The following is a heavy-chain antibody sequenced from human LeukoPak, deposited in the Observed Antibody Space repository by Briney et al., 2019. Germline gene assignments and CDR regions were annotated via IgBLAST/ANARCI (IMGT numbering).Heavy chain of an antibody. D-gene: IGHD2-15*01. J-gene: IGHJ4*02. V-gene: IGHV1-69*05. CDR2: IIPIFGTA. CDR3: ARGPCSGGSCQYYFDY. CDR1: GGTFSSYA. Sequence: GASVKVSCKASGGTFSSYAISWVRQAPGQGLEWMGRIIPIFGTANYAQKFQGRVTITTDESTSTAYMELSSLRSEDTAVYYCARGPCSGGSCQYYFDYWGQGTLVTVSS.